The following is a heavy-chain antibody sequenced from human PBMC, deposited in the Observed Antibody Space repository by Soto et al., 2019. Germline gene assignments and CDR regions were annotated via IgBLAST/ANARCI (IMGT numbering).Heavy chain of an antibody. CDR1: GYSFTDYH. J-gene: IGHJ6*02. CDR3: ARGDSTDCSNDVCSFFYNHDMDV. Sequence: ASVKVSCKASGYSFTDYHIHWVRQAPGQGLEWLGRINPKSGGTSTAQKFQGWVTMTTDTSISTASMELTRLTSDDTAIYYCARGDSTDCSNDVCSFFYNHDMDVWGQGTTVTVS. D-gene: IGHD2-8*01. CDR2: INPKSGGT. V-gene: IGHV1-2*04.